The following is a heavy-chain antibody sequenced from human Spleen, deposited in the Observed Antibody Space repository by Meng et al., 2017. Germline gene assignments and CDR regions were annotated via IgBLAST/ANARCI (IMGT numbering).Heavy chain of an antibody. CDR1: VYPTSSRAG. Sequence: VPLRGPGPGRLKPSGPRSLTAAVTVYPTSSRAGWWCSSQSRGKGLERIGEVSQGSGRTNYNPSLKSRVTISLDKSKNQFSLNVNSVTAADTAVYYCVRNEGYSYGAWGQGTLVTVSS. D-gene: IGHD3-10*01. J-gene: IGHJ5*02. V-gene: IGHV4-4*02. CDR2: VSQGSGRT. CDR3: VRNEGYSYGA.